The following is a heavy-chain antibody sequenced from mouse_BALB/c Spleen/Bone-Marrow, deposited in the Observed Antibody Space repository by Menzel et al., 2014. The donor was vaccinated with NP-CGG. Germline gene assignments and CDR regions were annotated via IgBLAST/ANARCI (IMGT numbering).Heavy chain of an antibody. Sequence: QVQLKHSGAELAKPGASVKMSCKASGYTFTNYWMHWVKQRPGQGLEWIGYINPSTGYTGYNQKFKDKATLTADKSSSTAYMQLSSLTSGDSAVYYCARIYYYGRDYWGQGTTLTVSS. CDR3: ARIYYYGRDY. J-gene: IGHJ2*01. D-gene: IGHD1-1*01. CDR1: GYTFTNYW. V-gene: IGHV1-7*01. CDR2: INPSTGYT.